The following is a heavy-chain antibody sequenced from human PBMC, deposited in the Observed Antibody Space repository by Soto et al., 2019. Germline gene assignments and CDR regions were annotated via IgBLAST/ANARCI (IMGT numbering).Heavy chain of an antibody. CDR3: ARGDVRFDWFDP. CDR1: GGSISSGGYY. D-gene: IGHD3-3*01. J-gene: IGHJ5*02. CDR2: IYYSRST. Sequence: SETLSLTCTVSGGSISSGGYYWSWIRQHPGKGLEWIGYIYYSRSTYYNPSLKSRVTISVYTSKNQFSLKLSSVTAADTAVYYCARGDVRFDWFDPWGQGTLVTVSS. V-gene: IGHV4-31*03.